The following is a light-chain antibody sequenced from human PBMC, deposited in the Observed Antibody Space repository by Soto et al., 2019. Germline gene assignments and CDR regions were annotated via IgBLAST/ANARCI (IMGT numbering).Light chain of an antibody. J-gene: IGKJ2*01. V-gene: IGKV3-11*01. Sequence: EIVLTQSPATLSLSPGERATLSCRASQSVSSYLAWYQQKPGQAPRLLLYDASNRATGIPARFSGSGSGTDLTLTISSLEPEDFAVYYCQQRSNWPPMYTFGQGTKLEIK. CDR2: DAS. CDR1: QSVSSY. CDR3: QQRSNWPPMYT.